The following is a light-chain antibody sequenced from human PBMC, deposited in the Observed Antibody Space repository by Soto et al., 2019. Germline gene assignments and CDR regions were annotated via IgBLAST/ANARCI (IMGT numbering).Light chain of an antibody. V-gene: IGKV3-11*01. J-gene: IGKJ4*01. Sequence: IVLTQSPGTLSLSPGERATLSCRASQSVTSSLVWYQQKAGQAPRLLIYDASNRATGIPARFSGSGSGTDFTLTISSLEPEDSAVYFCQQRSNWPRTFGGGTKVDIK. CDR1: QSVTSS. CDR3: QQRSNWPRT. CDR2: DAS.